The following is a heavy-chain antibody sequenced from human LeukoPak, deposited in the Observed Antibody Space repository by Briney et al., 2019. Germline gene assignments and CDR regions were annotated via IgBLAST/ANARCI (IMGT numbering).Heavy chain of an antibody. CDR3: AKESGYCTSTTCYKY. J-gene: IGHJ4*02. Sequence: GGSLRLSCAASGFTFSTYGMSWVRQAPGKGLEWVSTISGSGGSTYYADSVKGRFTISRDNSKNTLYLQMNSLRAEDTAVYYCAKESGYCTSTTCYKYWGQGTLVTVSS. V-gene: IGHV3-23*01. CDR1: GFTFSTYG. D-gene: IGHD2-2*02. CDR2: ISGSGGST.